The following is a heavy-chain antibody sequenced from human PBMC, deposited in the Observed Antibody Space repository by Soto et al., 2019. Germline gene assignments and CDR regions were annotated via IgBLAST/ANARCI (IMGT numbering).Heavy chain of an antibody. D-gene: IGHD3-16*01. V-gene: IGHV6-1*01. J-gene: IGHJ4*02. CDR2: TYYRSKWYN. CDR3: ARTGGATDS. Sequence: QTFSLTCAISGDSVSSSSAAWNWIRQSPSRGFEWLGRTYYRSKWYNEYAVSVKGRISINSDTSKNHFSLQLNSVTPEDTAVYYCARTGGATDSWGQGTLVTVS. CDR1: GDSVSSSSAA.